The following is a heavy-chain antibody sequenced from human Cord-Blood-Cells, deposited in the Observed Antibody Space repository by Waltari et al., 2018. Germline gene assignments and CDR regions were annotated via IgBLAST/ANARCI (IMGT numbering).Heavy chain of an antibody. Sequence: QVQLVQSGAEVKKPGASVNVSCKDSGYTFTGYYMPWVRQAPGQGLEWMGWIKPNSGGTNEAQKFQGWVTMTRDTSSSTAYMELSRLRSDDTAVYYCARSGSCSSTSCYSDYWGQGTLVTVSS. D-gene: IGHD2-2*01. CDR2: IKPNSGGT. CDR3: ARSGSCSSTSCYSDY. V-gene: IGHV1-2*04. CDR1: GYTFTGYY. J-gene: IGHJ4*02.